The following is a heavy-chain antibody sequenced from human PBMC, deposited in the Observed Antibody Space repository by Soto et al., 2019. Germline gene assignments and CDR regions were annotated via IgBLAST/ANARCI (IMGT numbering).Heavy chain of an antibody. CDR3: ARASWTNGVCYTGVWFDP. D-gene: IGHD2-8*01. CDR2: IYYSGST. V-gene: IGHV4-30-4*01. CDR1: GGSISSGDYY. Sequence: SETLSLTCTVSGGSISSGDYYWSWIRQPPGKGLEWIGYIYYSGSTYYNPSLKSRVTISVDTSKNQFSLKLSSVTAADTAVYYCARASWTNGVCYTGVWFDPWGQGTRVTVSS. J-gene: IGHJ5*02.